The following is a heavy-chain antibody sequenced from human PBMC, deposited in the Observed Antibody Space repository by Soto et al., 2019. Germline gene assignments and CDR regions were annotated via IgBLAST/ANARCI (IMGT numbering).Heavy chain of an antibody. CDR3: AKAFRGNYADAFAF. CDR1: GFTFTTYG. CDR2: ISYDGNYK. Sequence: GGSLRLSCAASGFTFTTYGMHWVRQAPGKGLDWVAVISYDGNYKYYADSVQGRFTISRDNSKNTLYPRMNSLRAEDTAVYYFAKAFRGNYADAFAFWGQGTMVTVSS. J-gene: IGHJ3*01. D-gene: IGHD3-16*01. V-gene: IGHV3-30*18.